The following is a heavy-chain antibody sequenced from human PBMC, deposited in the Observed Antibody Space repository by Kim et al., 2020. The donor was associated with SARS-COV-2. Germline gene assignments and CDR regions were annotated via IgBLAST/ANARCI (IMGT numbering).Heavy chain of an antibody. CDR2: IYSGGST. J-gene: IGHJ3*02. CDR1: GFTVSSNY. Sequence: GGSLRHSCAASGFTVSSNYMSWVRQAPGKGLEWVSVIYSGGSTYYADSVKGRFTISRDNSKNTLYLQMNSLRAEDTAVYYCARGHRYSSGWYGAFDIWGQGTMDTVSS. D-gene: IGHD6-19*01. V-gene: IGHV3-66*01. CDR3: ARGHRYSSGWYGAFDI.